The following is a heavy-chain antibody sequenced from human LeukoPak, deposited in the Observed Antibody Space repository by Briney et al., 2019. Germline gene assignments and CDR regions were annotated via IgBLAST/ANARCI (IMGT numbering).Heavy chain of an antibody. CDR1: GYTFTNYG. J-gene: IGHJ3*02. D-gene: IGHD3-22*01. CDR3: ARDLYFYDSGDSFSDVFDM. V-gene: IGHV1-18*01. CDR2: ISGNHGNT. Sequence: GASVKVSCKASGYTFTNYGISWVRQAPGQGLEWMGWISGNHGNTYYAQKVQGRATMSTDTSTSTAYMELRSLRSDDTAVYYCARDLYFYDSGDSFSDVFDMWGQGTMITVSS.